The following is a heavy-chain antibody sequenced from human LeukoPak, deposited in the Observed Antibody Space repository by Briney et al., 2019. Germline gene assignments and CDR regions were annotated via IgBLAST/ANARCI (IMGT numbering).Heavy chain of an antibody. V-gene: IGHV4-34*01. Sequence: SETLSLTCAVYGGSFSGYYWSWIRQPPGKGLEWIGEINHSGSTNYNPSLKSRVTISVDTSKNQFSLKLSSVTAADTAVYYCARGYSSGWYVNWFDPWGQGTLVTVSS. CDR3: ARGYSSGWYVNWFDP. J-gene: IGHJ5*02. CDR2: INHSGST. D-gene: IGHD6-19*01. CDR1: GGSFSGYY.